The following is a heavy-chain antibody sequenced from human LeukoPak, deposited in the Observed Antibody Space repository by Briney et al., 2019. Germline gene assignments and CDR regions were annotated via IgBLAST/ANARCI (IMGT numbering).Heavy chain of an antibody. CDR1: EGTFSSYA. Sequence: SVKVSCKASEGTFSSYAISWVRQAPGQGLEWMGGIIPIFGTANYAQKFQGRVTITADESTSTAYMELSSLRSEDTAVYYCARGSGYCSGGSCRNWFDPWGQGTLVTVSS. V-gene: IGHV1-69*01. J-gene: IGHJ5*02. CDR3: ARGSGYCSGGSCRNWFDP. D-gene: IGHD2-15*01. CDR2: IIPIFGTA.